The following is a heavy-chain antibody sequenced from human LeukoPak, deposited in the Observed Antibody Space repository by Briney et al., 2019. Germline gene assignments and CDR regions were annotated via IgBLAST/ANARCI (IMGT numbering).Heavy chain of an antibody. V-gene: IGHV1-69*06. CDR3: ASMGSKYCSGGSCMGGWFDP. Sequence: SVKVSCKASGGTFSSYAISLVRQAPGQGLEWMGGIIPIFVTANYAQKFQGRVTIPADKSTSTAYMELSSLRSADTAVYYCASMGSKYCSGGSCMGGWFDPWGQGTLVTVSS. J-gene: IGHJ5*02. D-gene: IGHD2-15*01. CDR2: IIPIFVTA. CDR1: GGTFSSYA.